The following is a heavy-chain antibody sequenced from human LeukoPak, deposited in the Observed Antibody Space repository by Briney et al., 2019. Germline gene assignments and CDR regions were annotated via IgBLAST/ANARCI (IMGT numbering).Heavy chain of an antibody. CDR2: ISISGAST. CDR3: AKVIDSYGQGDI. J-gene: IGHJ3*02. Sequence: PGGSLRLSCTASGFTFSSYAMTWVRQAPGKGLEWGSGISISGASTYYADSVKGRFTISRDNSKNTLYLQMNSLRAEDTAVYYCAKVIDSYGQGDIWGQGTMVTVSS. V-gene: IGHV3-23*01. D-gene: IGHD5-18*01. CDR1: GFTFSSYA.